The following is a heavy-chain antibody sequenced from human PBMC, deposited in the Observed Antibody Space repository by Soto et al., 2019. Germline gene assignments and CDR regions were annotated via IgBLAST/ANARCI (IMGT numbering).Heavy chain of an antibody. CDR2: IGPESGAT. CDR1: GYSFTGHY. Sequence: ASVKVSCKASGYSFTGHYIHWVRQAPEQGLEWMGEIGPESGATRYAQKFQGRVTMTMDTSITTVYMELNNLRPDDTAIYYCGRGRSGQIVVFYWGQGTPVTVS. D-gene: IGHD1-26*01. V-gene: IGHV1-2*02. CDR3: GRGRSGQIVVFY. J-gene: IGHJ4*02.